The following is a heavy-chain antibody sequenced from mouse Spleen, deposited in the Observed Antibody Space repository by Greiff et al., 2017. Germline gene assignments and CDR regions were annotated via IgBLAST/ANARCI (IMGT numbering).Heavy chain of an antibody. Sequence: EVKLMESEGGLVQPGSSMKLSCTASGFTFSDYYMAWVRQVPEKGLEWVANINYDGSSTYYLDSLKSRFIISRDNAKNILYLQMSSLKSEDTATYYCARGATTVVADWYFDVWGAGTTVTVSS. V-gene: IGHV5-16*01. CDR3: ARGATTVVADWYFDV. CDR1: GFTFSDYY. D-gene: IGHD1-1*01. J-gene: IGHJ1*01. CDR2: INYDGSST.